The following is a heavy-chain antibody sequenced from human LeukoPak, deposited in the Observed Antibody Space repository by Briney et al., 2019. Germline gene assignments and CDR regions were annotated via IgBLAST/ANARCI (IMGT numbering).Heavy chain of an antibody. CDR3: ARVGSTDWYFDL. V-gene: IGHV4-4*07. CDR1: GGSLKNSF. Sequence: PSETLSLTCAVSGGSLKNSFWNWIRQPARKRLEWIGRLFTTGTTDHSPALNYNPSLRSRVSMSVDVSKNQFSLTLTSVTAADTAVYYCARVGSTDWYFDLWGRGSLVTVSS. CDR2: LFTTGTTDHSPAL. J-gene: IGHJ2*01. D-gene: IGHD2-8*02.